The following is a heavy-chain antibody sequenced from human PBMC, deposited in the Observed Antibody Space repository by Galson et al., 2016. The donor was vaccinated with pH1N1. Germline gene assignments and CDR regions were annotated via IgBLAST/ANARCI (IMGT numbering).Heavy chain of an antibody. CDR3: AREAWSYADTYYNGMDV. V-gene: IGHV3-30*03. CDR2: ISYNGHDQ. CDR1: GFVFRDYA. Sequence: SLRLSCAASGFVFRDYAMHWVRQAPGKGLEWVAFISYNGHDQSYADSLKGRFIISRDNSKNTVYLQLNSLRNEDTAVFYCAREAWSYADTYYNGMDVWGQGTTVTVSS. J-gene: IGHJ6*02. D-gene: IGHD3-16*01.